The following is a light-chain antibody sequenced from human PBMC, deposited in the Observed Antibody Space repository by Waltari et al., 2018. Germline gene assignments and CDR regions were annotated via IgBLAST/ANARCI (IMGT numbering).Light chain of an antibody. CDR3: QQYGSSPLT. Sequence: EIVLTRSPGTLSLSPGERATLFCRASRFVSSNYLTWYQLKPGQPPRLLIHSASSRASDIPDRFSGSGSGTDFTLSIGGLEPEDSAVYYCQQYGSSPLTFGGGTRVEI. CDR2: SAS. CDR1: RFVSSNY. J-gene: IGKJ4*01. V-gene: IGKV3-20*01.